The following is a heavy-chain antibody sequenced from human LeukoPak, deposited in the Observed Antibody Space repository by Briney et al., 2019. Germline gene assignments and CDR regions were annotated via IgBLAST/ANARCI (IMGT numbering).Heavy chain of an antibody. Sequence: ASVNVSCKASGYTFTSYDINWVRQATGQGLEWMGWMNPNRGNTGYAQKFQGRVTMTRNTSISTAYMELSSLRSEDTAVYYCARLPYYYDSSGYYTGAFDIWGQGTMVTVSS. V-gene: IGHV1-8*01. CDR3: ARLPYYYDSSGYYTGAFDI. J-gene: IGHJ3*02. CDR1: GYTFTSYD. CDR2: MNPNRGNT. D-gene: IGHD3-22*01.